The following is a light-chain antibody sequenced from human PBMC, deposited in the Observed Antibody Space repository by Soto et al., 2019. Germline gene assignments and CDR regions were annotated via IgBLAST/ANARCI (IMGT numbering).Light chain of an antibody. CDR3: SSHTNISPYV. J-gene: IGLJ1*01. CDR1: SSDVGAYNY. Sequence: QSALTQPASVTGFPGQSITISCTGTSSDVGAYNYVSWYQQRPGKAPKLMIYDVSNRPSGVSNRFSGSKSGNTASLSISGLQAEDEADYYCSSHTNISPYVFGTGTKVTVL. CDR2: DVS. V-gene: IGLV2-14*01.